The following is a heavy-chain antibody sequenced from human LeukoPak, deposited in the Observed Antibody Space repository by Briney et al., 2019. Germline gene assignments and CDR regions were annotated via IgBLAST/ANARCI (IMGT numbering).Heavy chain of an antibody. Sequence: SETLSLTCTVSGGSISSYYWSWIRQPPGKGLEWSGYIYYSGSTNYNPSLKSRVTISVDTSKNQFSLKLSSVTAADTAVYYCARVGSSGPKGAFDIWGQGTMVTVSS. J-gene: IGHJ3*02. V-gene: IGHV4-59*01. CDR1: GGSISSYY. CDR2: IYYSGST. CDR3: ARVGSSGPKGAFDI. D-gene: IGHD3-22*01.